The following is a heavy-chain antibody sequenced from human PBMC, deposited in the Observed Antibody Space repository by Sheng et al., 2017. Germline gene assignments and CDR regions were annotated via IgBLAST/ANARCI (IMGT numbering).Heavy chain of an antibody. D-gene: IGHD3-10*01. V-gene: IGHV3-7*01. J-gene: IGHJ6*02. Sequence: EVQLVESGGGLVQPGGSLRLSCAASGFNFGTYWMSWFRQAPGKGLEWVAHIDPDGSEKDYVDSVKGRFTISRDNAKNLLYLQMNNLRVEDTAVYYCGRGHWFMGVWGQGTTVTVSS. CDR3: GRGHWFMGV. CDR2: IDPDGSEK. CDR1: GFNFGTYW.